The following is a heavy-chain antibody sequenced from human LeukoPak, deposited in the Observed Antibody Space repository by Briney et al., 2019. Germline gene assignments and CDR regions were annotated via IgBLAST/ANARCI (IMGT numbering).Heavy chain of an antibody. CDR2: MRNDGNNK. D-gene: IGHD6-19*01. CDR3: ARVSASSGWPFDY. CDR1: GFTFSSYD. Sequence: PGGSLRLSCAASGFTFSSYDMHWVRQAPGKGLKWVAFMRNDGNNKYYAHSVKGRFTISRDNSKNTLFLQMNSLRPEDTAVYYCARVSASSGWPFDYWGQGTLVTVSS. J-gene: IGHJ4*02. V-gene: IGHV3-30*02.